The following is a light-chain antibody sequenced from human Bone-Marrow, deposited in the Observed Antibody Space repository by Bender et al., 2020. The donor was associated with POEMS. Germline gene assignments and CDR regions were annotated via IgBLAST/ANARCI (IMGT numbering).Light chain of an antibody. CDR2: GND. V-gene: IGLV1-44*01. Sequence: QSVLTQPPLASGTPGQRVTISCSGSSSNIGGNAVNWWQQHPGTAPKILIYGNDQRPSGVPDRFSGSKSGTSASLAISGLQSEDEADYFCPAWDGILNGWVFGGGTELTVL. CDR3: PAWDGILNGWV. CDR1: SSNIGGNA. J-gene: IGLJ3*02.